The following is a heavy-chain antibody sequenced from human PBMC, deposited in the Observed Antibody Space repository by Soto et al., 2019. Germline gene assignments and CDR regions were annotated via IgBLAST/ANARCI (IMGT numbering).Heavy chain of an antibody. V-gene: IGHV2-5*02. CDR2: IYWDDDK. CDR1: AFSLSTSGVG. D-gene: IGHD1-26*01. J-gene: IGHJ4*02. CDR3: AHSLRGIYFDY. Sequence: QITLKESGPTLVKPTQTLTLTCTFSAFSLSTSGVGVGWVRQPPGKALAWLALIYWDDDKRYSPSLKSRLTITKDTSKNQVVLTMTNMNPLDTATYYCAHSLRGIYFDYWGQGTLVTVSS.